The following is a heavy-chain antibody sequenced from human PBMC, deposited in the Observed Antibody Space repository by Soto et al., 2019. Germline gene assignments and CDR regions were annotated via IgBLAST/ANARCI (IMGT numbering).Heavy chain of an antibody. V-gene: IGHV3-30*18. Sequence: GGSLRLSCAASGFTFSSYGMHWVRQAPGKGLEWVAVISYDGSNKYHADSVKGRFTISRDNSKNTLYLQMNSLRAEDTAVYYCAKDSYDFTPPDYWGQGTLVTVSS. J-gene: IGHJ4*02. CDR2: ISYDGSNK. CDR1: GFTFSSYG. CDR3: AKDSYDFTPPDY. D-gene: IGHD3-3*01.